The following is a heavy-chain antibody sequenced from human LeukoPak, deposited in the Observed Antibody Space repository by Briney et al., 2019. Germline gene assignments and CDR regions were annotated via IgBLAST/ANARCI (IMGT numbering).Heavy chain of an antibody. J-gene: IGHJ4*02. CDR1: GFTFSSYG. CDR3: AKFYYGSGSYYNEYYFDY. V-gene: IGHV3-30*18. D-gene: IGHD3-10*01. Sequence: SGRSLRLSCAASGFTFSSYGMHWVRHAPGKGLVWVAVISYDGSNKYYADSVEGRFTISRDNSKNTLYLQMNSLSAEDTAVYYCAKFYYGSGSYYNEYYFDYWGQGTLVTVSS. CDR2: ISYDGSNK.